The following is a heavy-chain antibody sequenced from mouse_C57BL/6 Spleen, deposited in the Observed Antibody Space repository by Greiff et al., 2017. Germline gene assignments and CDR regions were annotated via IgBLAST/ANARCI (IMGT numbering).Heavy chain of an antibody. CDR1: GYTFTDYE. J-gene: IGHJ2*01. CDR3: TREGLY. D-gene: IGHD3-3*01. Sequence: VKLMESGAELVRPGASVTLSCKASGYTFTDYEMHWVKQTPVHGLEWIGAIDPETGGTAYNQKFKGKAILTADKSSSTAYMELRSLTSEDSAVYYCTREGLYWGQGTTLTVSS. V-gene: IGHV1-15*01. CDR2: IDPETGGT.